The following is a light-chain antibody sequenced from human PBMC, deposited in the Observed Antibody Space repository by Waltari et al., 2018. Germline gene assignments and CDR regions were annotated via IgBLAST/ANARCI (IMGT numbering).Light chain of an antibody. CDR3: QHYVSIPVT. Sequence: EIVLTQSPGTLSLSPGERATLSCRASQSVSRALAWYQQNPGQAPRLLIYGASNRATGSPDRFSGRGSGTDFSLIISRLEPEDFAVYYCQHYVSIPVTFGQGTKVEIK. J-gene: IGKJ1*01. CDR1: QSVSRA. V-gene: IGKV3-20*01. CDR2: GAS.